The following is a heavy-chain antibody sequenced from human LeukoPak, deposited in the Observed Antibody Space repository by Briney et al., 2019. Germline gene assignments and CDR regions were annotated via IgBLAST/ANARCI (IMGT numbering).Heavy chain of an antibody. V-gene: IGHV5-51*01. D-gene: IGHD2-15*01. Sequence: HGESLKISCKGSGYSFINYWIGWVRQMPDKGLEWMGIIYPGNSDIRYSPSFQGQVTISVDKSINTAYLQWASLKASDTAIYYCTTGGFCSGGSCSSSFDFWGQGTLLTVPS. J-gene: IGHJ4*02. CDR1: GYSFINYW. CDR2: IYPGNSDI. CDR3: TTGGFCSGGSCSSSFDF.